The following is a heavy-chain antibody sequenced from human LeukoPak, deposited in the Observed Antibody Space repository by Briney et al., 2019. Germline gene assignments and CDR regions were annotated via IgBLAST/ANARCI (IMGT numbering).Heavy chain of an antibody. CDR2: IYYSGST. V-gene: IGHV4-39*01. CDR1: GGSISSSSYY. Sequence: SETLSLTCTVSGGSISSSSYYWGWIRQPPGKGLEWIGSIYYSGSTYYNPSLKSRVTISVDTSKNQFSLKLSSVTAADTAVYYCARQGTYCSSWYFAFDIWGQGTMVTVSS. J-gene: IGHJ3*02. D-gene: IGHD6-13*01. CDR3: ARQGTYCSSWYFAFDI.